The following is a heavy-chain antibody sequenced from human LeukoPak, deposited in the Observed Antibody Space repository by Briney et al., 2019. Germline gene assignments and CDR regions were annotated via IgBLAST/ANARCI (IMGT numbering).Heavy chain of an antibody. J-gene: IGHJ4*02. CDR3: ARLDCVSDGCYNH. V-gene: IGHV4-59*08. CDR2: VSSVGTT. Sequence: SETLSLTCYVSGDSVRSYYWSWIRQPPGKGLEWIGYVSSVGTTNYTPSLRRRVIMSVDTAKNHIFLNLTSLTAADTAIYYCARLDCVSDGCYNHWGRGTLVTVSS. CDR1: GDSVRSYY. D-gene: IGHD2-15*01.